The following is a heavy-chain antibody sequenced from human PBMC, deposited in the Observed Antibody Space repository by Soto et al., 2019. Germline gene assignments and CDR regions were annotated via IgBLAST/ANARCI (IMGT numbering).Heavy chain of an antibody. CDR1: GFTFSSYG. J-gene: IGHJ6*02. CDR3: ARASCSSTSCYALDYYYYGMDV. CDR2: IWYDGSNK. D-gene: IGHD2-2*01. V-gene: IGHV3-33*01. Sequence: QVQLVESGGGVVQPGRSLRLSCAASGFTFSSYGMHWVRQAPGKGLEWVAVIWYDGSNKYHADSVKGRFTISRDNSKNTLYLQMNRLRAEDTALYYCARASCSSTSCYALDYYYYGMDVWGQGTTVTVSS.